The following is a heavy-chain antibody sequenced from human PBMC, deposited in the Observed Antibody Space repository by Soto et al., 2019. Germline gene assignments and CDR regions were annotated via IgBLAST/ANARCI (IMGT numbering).Heavy chain of an antibody. J-gene: IGHJ4*02. Sequence: QVQLVESGGGVVQPGRSLRLSCAASGFTFSSYGMHWVRQAPGKGLEWVAVISYDGSNKYYADSVKGRFTISRDNSKNTLYLQMDSLRAEDTAVYYCAKAVGGDGYTPVGYWGQGTLVTVSS. CDR3: AKAVGGDGYTPVGY. V-gene: IGHV3-30*18. CDR1: GFTFSSYG. CDR2: ISYDGSNK. D-gene: IGHD1-26*01.